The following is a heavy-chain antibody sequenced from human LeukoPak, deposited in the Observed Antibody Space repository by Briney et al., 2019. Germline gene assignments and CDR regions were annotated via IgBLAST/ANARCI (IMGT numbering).Heavy chain of an antibody. V-gene: IGHV4-59*01. CDR1: GASISSYY. D-gene: IGHD3-10*01. CDR3: ARCQYYGSGRGYFDY. J-gene: IGHJ4*02. Sequence: SETLSLTCTVSGASISSYYWSWIRQPPGKGLEWIAYIYYSGGTNYNPSLKSRVTISLDASKNQFSLKLSSVAAADTAVYYCARCQYYGSGRGYFDYWGQGTLVTVSS. CDR2: IYYSGGT.